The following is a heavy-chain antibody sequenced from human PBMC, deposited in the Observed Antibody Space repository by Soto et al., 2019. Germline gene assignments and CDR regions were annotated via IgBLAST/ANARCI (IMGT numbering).Heavy chain of an antibody. J-gene: IGHJ5*02. V-gene: IGHV5-51*01. Sequence: PGESLKVSCKGSGYSFTSYWIGWVRQLPGKGLEWMGIIYPGDSDTRYSPSFQGQVTISADKSISTAYLQWSSLKASDTAMYYCARSYYYGSGSYSPFDPWGQGTLVTVSS. CDR1: GYSFTSYW. CDR3: ARSYYYGSGSYSPFDP. CDR2: IYPGDSDT. D-gene: IGHD3-10*01.